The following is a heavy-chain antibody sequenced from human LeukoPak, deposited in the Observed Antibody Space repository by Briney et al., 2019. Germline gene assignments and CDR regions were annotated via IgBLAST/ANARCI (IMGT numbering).Heavy chain of an antibody. CDR2: IYSGGST. J-gene: IGHJ4*02. CDR1: GFTFSSYW. Sequence: PGGSLRLSCAASGFTFSSYWMSWVRQAPGKGLEWVSVIYSGGSTYYADSVKGRFAISRDNSKNTLYLQMNSLRAEDTAVYYCARIAVASLSFDYWGQGTLVTVSS. D-gene: IGHD6-13*01. CDR3: ARIAVASLSFDY. V-gene: IGHV3-53*01.